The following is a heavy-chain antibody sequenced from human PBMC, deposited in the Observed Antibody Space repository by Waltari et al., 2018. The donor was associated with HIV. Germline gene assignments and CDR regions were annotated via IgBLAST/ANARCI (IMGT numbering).Heavy chain of an antibody. V-gene: IGHV7-4-1*02. CDR2: IKTNTGNP. J-gene: IGHJ2*01. D-gene: IGHD3-16*01. CDR1: GYTFTSYA. Sequence: QVQLVQSGSELKKPGASVKVSCKASGYTFTSYAMNWVRQAPGQGLEWMGWIKTNTGNPTYAEGCTGRFCFSLDTSVSTAYLQISSLKAEDTAVYYCARGGSGVSSNSYWYFDLWGRGTLVTVSS. CDR3: ARGGSGVSSNSYWYFDL.